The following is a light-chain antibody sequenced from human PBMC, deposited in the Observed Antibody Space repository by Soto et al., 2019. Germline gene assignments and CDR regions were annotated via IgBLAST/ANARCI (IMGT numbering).Light chain of an antibody. V-gene: IGKV1-9*01. CDR2: AAS. CDR3: QQLNSYLALT. Sequence: DIQLTQSPSSLSASVGDRVTITCRASQGISSYLAWYQQKPGKAPKLLIYAASTLQSGVPSRFSGSGSGTEFTLTIGSLQPEDFATYYCQQLNSYLALTFGGGTKVDIK. J-gene: IGKJ4*01. CDR1: QGISSY.